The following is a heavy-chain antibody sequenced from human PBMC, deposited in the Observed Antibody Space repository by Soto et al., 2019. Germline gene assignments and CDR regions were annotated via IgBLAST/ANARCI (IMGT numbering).Heavy chain of an antibody. Sequence: EVQLVESGGGLVQPGGSLRLSCAASGFTFSSYAMHWVRQAPGKGLEYVSAISSNGGSTYYANSVKGRFTISRDNSKNTLYLQMGSLRAEDMAVYYCARGPGYYFDCWGKGTLVTVSS. CDR3: ARGPGYYFDC. CDR2: ISSNGGST. CDR1: GFTFSSYA. J-gene: IGHJ4*02. V-gene: IGHV3-64*01.